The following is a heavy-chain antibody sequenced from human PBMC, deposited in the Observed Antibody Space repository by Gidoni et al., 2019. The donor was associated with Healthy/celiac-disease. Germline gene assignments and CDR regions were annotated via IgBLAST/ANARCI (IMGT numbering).Heavy chain of an antibody. V-gene: IGHV4-34*01. CDR1: GGSFSGYY. Sequence: QVQLQQWGAGLLTPSETLSLTCAVYGGSFSGYYWSWIRQPPGKGLEWIGEINHSGSTNYNPSLKSRVTISVDTSKNQFSLKLSSVTAADTAVYYCARGRGGWFDPWGQGTLVTVSS. CDR2: INHSGST. CDR3: ARGRGGWFDP. J-gene: IGHJ5*02.